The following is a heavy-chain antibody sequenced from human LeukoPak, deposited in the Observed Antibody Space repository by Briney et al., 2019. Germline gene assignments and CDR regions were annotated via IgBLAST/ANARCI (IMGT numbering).Heavy chain of an antibody. Sequence: SVKVSCKASGGAFSSYAISWVRQAPGQGLEWMGRIIPILGIANYAQKFQGRVTITADKSTSTAYMELSSLRSEDTAVYYCAREYGDLTIFWGQGTLVTVSS. CDR1: GGAFSSYA. V-gene: IGHV1-69*04. D-gene: IGHD4-17*01. CDR2: IIPILGIA. CDR3: AREYGDLTIF. J-gene: IGHJ4*02.